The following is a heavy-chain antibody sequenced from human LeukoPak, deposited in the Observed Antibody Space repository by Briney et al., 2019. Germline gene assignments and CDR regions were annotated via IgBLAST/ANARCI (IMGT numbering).Heavy chain of an antibody. D-gene: IGHD3-3*01. CDR1: GGSISSSSYY. V-gene: IGHV4-39*01. Sequence: SETLSLTRTVSGGSISSSSYYWGWIRQPPGKGLEWIGSIYYSGSTYYNPSLKSRVTISVDTSKNQFSLKLSSVTAADTAVYYCARRLTMENWFDPWGQGTLVTVSS. CDR2: IYYSGST. J-gene: IGHJ5*02. CDR3: ARRLTMENWFDP.